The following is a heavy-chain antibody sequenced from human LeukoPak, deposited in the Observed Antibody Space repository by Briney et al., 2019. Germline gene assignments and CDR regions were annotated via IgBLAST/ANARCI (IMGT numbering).Heavy chain of an antibody. CDR1: GGTFISYA. Sequence: SVKVSCKASGGTFISYAISWVRQAPGQGLEWMGGIIPIFGTANYAQKFQGRVTITADESTSTAYMELSSLRTEDTAVYYCARDREYCSGGSCYNPPGGPPTNWFDPWGQGTLVTVSS. CDR2: IIPIFGTA. CDR3: ARDREYCSGGSCYNPPGGPPTNWFDP. V-gene: IGHV1-69*01. J-gene: IGHJ5*02. D-gene: IGHD2-15*01.